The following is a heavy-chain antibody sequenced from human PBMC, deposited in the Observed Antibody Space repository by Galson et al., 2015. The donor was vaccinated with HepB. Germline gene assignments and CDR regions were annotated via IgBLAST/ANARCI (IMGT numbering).Heavy chain of an antibody. CDR2: ISAYNGNT. J-gene: IGHJ6*02. CDR3: ARGGSCRGTFYFYDGMDV. V-gene: IGHV1-18*01. CDR1: DNTFSTHG. Sequence: SVKVSCKASDNTFSTHGFSWVRQTPRQGLEWMGWISAYNGNTYYAQKFRARVTMTAENSTNTVYLDLRSLSSDDTGVYYCARGGSCRGTFYFYDGMDVWGQGTTVTVSS. D-gene: IGHD5-24*01.